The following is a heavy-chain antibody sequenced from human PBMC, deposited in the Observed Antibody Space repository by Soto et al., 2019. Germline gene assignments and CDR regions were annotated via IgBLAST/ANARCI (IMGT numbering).Heavy chain of an antibody. CDR2: IPQDGVDG. D-gene: IGHD2-21*01. V-gene: IGHV3-7*03. J-gene: IGHJ6*02. CDR3: ARGATSYFYHYYYGMDA. Sequence: GGSLRLSCEVSGFTLSMYSMSWVRQTPGKGLEWVAKIPQDGVDGHYADSVKGRFTISRDNGKNSLYLQMNNLRAEDTAVYYCARGATSYFYHYYYGMDAWGQGTTVTVSS. CDR1: GFTLSMYS.